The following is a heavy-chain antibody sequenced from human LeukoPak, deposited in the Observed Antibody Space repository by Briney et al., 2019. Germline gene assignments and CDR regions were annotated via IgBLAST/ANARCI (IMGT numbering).Heavy chain of an antibody. CDR3: AQTTGWPGFDF. CDR2: IYNGRNT. D-gene: IGHD6-19*01. J-gene: IGHJ4*02. Sequence: SETLSLTCSASGASTSDKYWSWIRQSPGRTLEWIGHIYNGRNTKYNPSLTSRVTISVDTSKNQFSLSLTSVTAADTAMCYCAQTTGWPGFDFWGPGALVTVSS. CDR1: GASTSDKY. V-gene: IGHV4-59*08.